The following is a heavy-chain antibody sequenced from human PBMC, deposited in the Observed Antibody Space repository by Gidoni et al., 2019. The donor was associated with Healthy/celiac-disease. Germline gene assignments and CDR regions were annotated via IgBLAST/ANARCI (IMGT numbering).Heavy chain of an antibody. CDR2: ISSSGSTI. CDR3: AREGWELLKGGYFDY. V-gene: IGHV3-48*03. CDR1: GFTFSSYE. D-gene: IGHD1-26*01. Sequence: EVQLVESGGGVVQPGGSLRLSCAASGFTFSSYEMNWVRQAPGKGLEWVSYISSSGSTIYYADSVTGRFTISRDNAKNSLYLQMNSLRAEDTAVYYCAREGWELLKGGYFDYWGQGTLVTVSS. J-gene: IGHJ4*02.